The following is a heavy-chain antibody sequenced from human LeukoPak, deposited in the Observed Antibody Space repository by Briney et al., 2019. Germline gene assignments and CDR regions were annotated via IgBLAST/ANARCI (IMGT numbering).Heavy chain of an antibody. J-gene: IGHJ4*02. CDR3: AREEVDTAMVSFGY. CDR2: IIPIFGTA. Sequence: SVKVSCKASGYTFTSYDINWVRQATGQGLEWMGGIIPIFGTANYAQKFQGRVTITADKSTSTAYMELSSLRSEDTAVYYCAREEVDTAMVSFGYWGQGTLVTVSS. CDR1: GYTFTSYD. V-gene: IGHV1-69*06. D-gene: IGHD5-18*01.